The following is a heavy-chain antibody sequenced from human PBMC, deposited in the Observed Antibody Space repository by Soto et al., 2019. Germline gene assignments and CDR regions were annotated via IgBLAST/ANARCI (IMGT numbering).Heavy chain of an antibody. Sequence: PGGSLRLSCTASGFTFGDYAMSWFRQAPGKGLEWVGSIRSKAYGGTTEYAASVKGRFTISRDDSKSIAYLQMNSLKTEDTAVYYCTNIVVVPAAIRPRVAGDYYYGMDVGGQGTTVTVSS. J-gene: IGHJ6*02. CDR2: IRSKAYGGTT. CDR3: TNIVVVPAAIRPRVAGDYYYGMDV. D-gene: IGHD2-2*01. V-gene: IGHV3-49*03. CDR1: GFTFGDYA.